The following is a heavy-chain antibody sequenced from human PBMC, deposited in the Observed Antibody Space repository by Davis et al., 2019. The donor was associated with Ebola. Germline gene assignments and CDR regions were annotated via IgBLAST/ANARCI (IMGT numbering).Heavy chain of an antibody. J-gene: IGHJ3*02. Sequence: HSQTLSLTCAISGDSVSINRGAWNWIRQSPSRGLEWLGRTYYNSKWYIDYAMSVKSRITINPDTSKNQFSLQPNSVTPEDTAVYYCARGFLRDGFDIWGQGTMIIVSS. CDR1: GDSVSINRGA. D-gene: IGHD3-3*01. CDR2: TYYNSKWYI. CDR3: ARGFLRDGFDI. V-gene: IGHV6-1*01.